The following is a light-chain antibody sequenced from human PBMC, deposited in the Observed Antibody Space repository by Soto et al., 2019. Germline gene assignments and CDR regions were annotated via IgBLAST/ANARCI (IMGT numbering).Light chain of an antibody. J-gene: IGLJ1*01. CDR3: CSYAGGTTPYV. CDR1: SSDVGSYNL. V-gene: IGLV2-23*01. Sequence: QSALTQPASVSGSPGQSITISCTGTSSDVGSYNLVSWYQQHQGKAPKLMIYEGSKRPSGVSNRFSGSKSGNTASLTISGLQAEDEADSYCCSYAGGTTPYVFGTGTKLTVL. CDR2: EGS.